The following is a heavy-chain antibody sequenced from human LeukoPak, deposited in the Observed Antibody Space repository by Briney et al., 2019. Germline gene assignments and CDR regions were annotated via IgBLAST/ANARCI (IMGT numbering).Heavy chain of an antibody. J-gene: IGHJ4*02. Sequence: GGSLRLSCAASGLTFSTYALSWVRQAPGMGLEWLSAITISGGSTYYADSVKGRFTISRDNSNNTLYLQMNSLRAEDTAVYHCAKGFSGSYRGYFDYWGQGILVTVSS. CDR1: GLTFSTYA. CDR2: ITISGGST. D-gene: IGHD1-26*01. V-gene: IGHV3-23*01. CDR3: AKGFSGSYRGYFDY.